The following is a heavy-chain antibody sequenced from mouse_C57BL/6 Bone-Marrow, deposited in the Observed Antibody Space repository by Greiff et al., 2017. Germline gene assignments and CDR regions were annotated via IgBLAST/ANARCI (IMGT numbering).Heavy chain of an antibody. D-gene: IGHD1-1*01. V-gene: IGHV1-15*01. CDR1: GYTFTDYE. J-gene: IGHJ2*01. Sequence: VKLQESGAELVRPGASVTLSCKASGYTFTDYEMHWVKQTPVHGLEWIGAIDPETGGTAYNQKFKGKAILTADKSSSTTYMGLRSLTSEDSAVYYRTRNYGRGYWGQGTTLTVSS. CDR2: IDPETGGT. CDR3: TRNYGRGY.